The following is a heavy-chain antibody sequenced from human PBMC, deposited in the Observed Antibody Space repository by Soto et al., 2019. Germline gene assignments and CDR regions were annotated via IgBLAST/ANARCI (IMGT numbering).Heavy chain of an antibody. V-gene: IGHV1-46*01. CDR3: ARNVNSGLDY. CDR1: GYTFTTYY. J-gene: IGHJ4*02. Sequence: QVQLVQSGAEVKKPGASVKVSCKASGYTFTTYYIHWVRQAPGQGLEWMGMINPTGGSTSYTQKLQGRVTMTRDTSTSTVYLELSSLRSDATAVYYCARNVNSGLDYWGQGTLVTVSS. D-gene: IGHD1-26*01. CDR2: INPTGGST.